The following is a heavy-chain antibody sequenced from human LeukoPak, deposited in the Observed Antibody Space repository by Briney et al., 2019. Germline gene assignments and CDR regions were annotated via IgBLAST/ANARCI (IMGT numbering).Heavy chain of an antibody. D-gene: IGHD1-26*01. J-gene: IGHJ4*02. CDR2: INHSGST. CDR1: GQSFYPYY. V-gene: IGHV4-34*01. Sequence: PSEPLSLTCALQGQSFYPYYCMWLRQPPAKGLEWIGEINHSGSTNYSPSLKSRVTLSVDTSKNQFSLNLTSVTAADTAVYYCARGLGGRDDYWGEGTLVSVS. CDR3: ARGLGGRDDY.